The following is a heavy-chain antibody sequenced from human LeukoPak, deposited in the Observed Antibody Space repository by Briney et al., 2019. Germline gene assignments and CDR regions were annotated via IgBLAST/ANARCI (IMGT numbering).Heavy chain of an antibody. D-gene: IGHD1-26*01. CDR2: IRYDGSNK. V-gene: IGHV3-30*02. J-gene: IGHJ6*03. CDR1: GFTFSSYG. Sequence: GGSLRLSCAASGFTFSSYGMHWVRQAPGKGLEWVAFIRYDGSNKYYADSVKGRFTISRDNSKNTLYLQMNSLRAEDTAVYYCAKDHRSGNYPYYYYYMDVWGKGTTVTVSS. CDR3: AKDHRSGNYPYYYYYMDV.